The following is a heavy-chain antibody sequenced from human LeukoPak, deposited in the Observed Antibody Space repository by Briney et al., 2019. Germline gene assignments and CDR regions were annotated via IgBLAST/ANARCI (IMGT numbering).Heavy chain of an antibody. V-gene: IGHV4-34*01. CDR1: GGSFSGYY. J-gene: IGHJ5*02. Sequence: PSETLSLTCAVYGGSFSGYYWSWIRQPPGKGLEWIGEINHSGSTNYNPSLQSRGTISVDTSKSQFSLKLSSVTAADTAVYYCARVGLPYYYGSGSYYNKANWFDPWGQGTLVTVSS. CDR3: ARVGLPYYYGSGSYYNKANWFDP. CDR2: INHSGST. D-gene: IGHD3-10*01.